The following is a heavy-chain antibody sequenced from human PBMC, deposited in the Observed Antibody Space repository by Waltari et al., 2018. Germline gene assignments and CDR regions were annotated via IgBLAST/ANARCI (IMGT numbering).Heavy chain of an antibody. D-gene: IGHD3-22*01. CDR2: IIPFLGIA. CDR1: GGTFSSYA. CDR3: ARVPEYYYDSSGYLAAFDI. Sequence: QVQLVQSGAEVKKPGSSVKVSCKASGGTFSSYAISWVRQAPGQGLEWMGRIIPFLGIANYAQKFQGRVTITADKSTSTAYMELSSLRSEDTAVYYCARVPEYYYDSSGYLAAFDIWGQGTMVTVSS. V-gene: IGHV1-69*04. J-gene: IGHJ3*02.